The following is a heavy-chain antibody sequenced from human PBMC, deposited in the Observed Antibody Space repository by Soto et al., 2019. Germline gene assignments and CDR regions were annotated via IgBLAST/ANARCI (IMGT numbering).Heavy chain of an antibody. D-gene: IGHD1-20*01. J-gene: IGHJ4*02. CDR2: IVVGSGNT. CDR1: GVTFTSSA. V-gene: IGHV1-58*01. CDR3: AASITGTLIDY. Sequence: SVKVSCKASGVTFTSSAVQWVRQALGQRLEWIGWIVVGSGNTNYAQKFQERVTITRDMSTSTAYMELSSLRSEDTAVYYCAASITGTLIDYWGQGTLVTVSS.